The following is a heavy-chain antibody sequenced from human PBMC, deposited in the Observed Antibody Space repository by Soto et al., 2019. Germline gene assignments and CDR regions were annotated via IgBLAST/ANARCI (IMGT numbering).Heavy chain of an antibody. CDR3: ARDYYYDSSGHFDY. CDR1: GYNFTSYA. J-gene: IGHJ4*02. V-gene: IGHV1-3*01. Sequence: ASVKVSCKASGYNFTSYAMHWGRQAPGQRLEWMGWINAGNGNTKYSQKFQGRVTITRDTSASTAYMELSSLRSEDTAVYYCARDYYYDSSGHFDYWGQGTLVTVSS. CDR2: INAGNGNT. D-gene: IGHD3-22*01.